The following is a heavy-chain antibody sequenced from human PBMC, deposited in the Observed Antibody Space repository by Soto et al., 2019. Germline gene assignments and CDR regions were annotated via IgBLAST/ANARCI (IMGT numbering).Heavy chain of an antibody. CDR3: ARGGVRNYFDS. J-gene: IGHJ4*02. D-gene: IGHD2-8*01. Sequence: QVRLQESGPGLVKPSQTLSLTCAVSGASISSGRYYWGWIRQHPEKGLEWIGYFEYSGSTYYNPSLKSRVVISVDTSPNQFSLKLSSVTAADTAVYYCARGGVRNYFDSWGQGTLVTVSS. CDR2: FEYSGST. CDR1: GASISSGRYY. V-gene: IGHV4-31*11.